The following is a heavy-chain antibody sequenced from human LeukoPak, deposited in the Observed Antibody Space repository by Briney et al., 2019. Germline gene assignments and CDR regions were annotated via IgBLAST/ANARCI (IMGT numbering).Heavy chain of an antibody. CDR2: ISSSSSYI. J-gene: IGHJ4*02. D-gene: IGHD3-22*01. CDR1: GFTFSSYS. V-gene: IGHV3-21*01. CDR3: ARDPLGYYDSSGSFDY. Sequence: GGSLRLSCAASGFTFSSYSMNWVRQAPGKGLEWVSPISSSSSYIYYADSVKGRFTISRDNAKNSLYLQMNSLRAEDTAVYYCARDPLGYYDSSGSFDYWGQGTLVTVSS.